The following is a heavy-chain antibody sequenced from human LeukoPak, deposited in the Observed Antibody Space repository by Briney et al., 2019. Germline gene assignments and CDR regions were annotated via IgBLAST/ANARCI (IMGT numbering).Heavy chain of an antibody. CDR1: GGSSSRCY. V-gene: IGHV4-59*01. D-gene: IGHD5-18*01. CDR3: ARSGSGYSYGSAENFDY. J-gene: IGHJ4*02. Sequence: SETLSLTCTVSGGSSSRCYWSWIRQPPGKGLEWIGYIYYSGSTNYNPSLKSRVTISVDTSKNQFSLKLSSVTAADTAVYYCARSGSGYSYGSAENFDYWGQGTLVTVSS. CDR2: IYYSGST.